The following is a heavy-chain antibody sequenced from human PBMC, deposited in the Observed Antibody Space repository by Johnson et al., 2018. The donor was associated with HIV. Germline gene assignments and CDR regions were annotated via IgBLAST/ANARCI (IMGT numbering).Heavy chain of an antibody. CDR3: ARGYSSGWYFAFDI. CDR1: GFTFDDYG. CDR2: INWNGGST. J-gene: IGHJ3*02. Sequence: VQLVESGGGVLRPGGSLRLSCAASGFTFDDYGMNWVRQAPGKGLEWVSGINWNGGSTVYADSVKGRFTISRDNAKNSLYLQMNSLRAEDTALYYCARGYSSGWYFAFDIWGQGTMVTVSS. D-gene: IGHD6-19*01. V-gene: IGHV3-20*04.